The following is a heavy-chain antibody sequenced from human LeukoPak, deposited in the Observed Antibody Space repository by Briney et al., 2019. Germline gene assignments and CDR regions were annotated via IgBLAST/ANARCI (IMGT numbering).Heavy chain of an antibody. V-gene: IGHV1-18*01. CDR3: ARANYYSGMDV. CDR1: GYTFTSYF. Sequence: ASVKVSCKAAGYTFTSYFISWVRQAPGQGLEWMGWISAYNGNANYAQKFLGRVTMTTDTATSTAYMELWSLRSDDTAVFYCARANYYSGMDVWGQGTPVTVFS. J-gene: IGHJ6*02. CDR2: ISAYNGNA.